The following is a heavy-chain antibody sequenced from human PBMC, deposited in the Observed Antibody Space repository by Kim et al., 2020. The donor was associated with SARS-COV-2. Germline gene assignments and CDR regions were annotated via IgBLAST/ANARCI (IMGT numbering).Heavy chain of an antibody. CDR2: IIPIFGTA. V-gene: IGHV1-69*13. J-gene: IGHJ6*02. D-gene: IGHD3-10*01. CDR1: GGTFSSYA. CDR3: ARDQGLRGVIIPHYYYGMDV. Sequence: SVKVSCKASGGTFSSYAISWVRQAPGQGLEWMGGIIPIFGTANYAQKFQGRVTITADESTSTAYMELSSLRSEDTAVYYCARDQGLRGVIIPHYYYGMDVWGQGTTVTVSS.